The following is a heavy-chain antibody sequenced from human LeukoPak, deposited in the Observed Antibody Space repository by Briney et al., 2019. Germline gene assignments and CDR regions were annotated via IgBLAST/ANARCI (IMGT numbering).Heavy chain of an antibody. Sequence: GASVKVSCKASGYTFTSYYMHWVRQAPGQGLGWMGIINPSGGSTSYAQKFQGRVTMTRDTSTSTVYMELSSLRSEDTAVYYCAGVDSSGYLIDYWGQGPLATVSS. CDR3: AGVDSSGYLIDY. J-gene: IGHJ4*02. CDR2: INPSGGST. D-gene: IGHD3-22*01. CDR1: GYTFTSYY. V-gene: IGHV1-46*01.